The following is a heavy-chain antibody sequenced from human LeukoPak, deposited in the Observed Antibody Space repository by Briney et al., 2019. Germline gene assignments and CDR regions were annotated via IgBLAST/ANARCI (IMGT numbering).Heavy chain of an antibody. CDR1: GFTFSSYW. CDR3: ARDRIKQWLATAGWYFDL. CDR2: ISSSGSTI. V-gene: IGHV3-48*04. Sequence: GGSLRLSCAASGFTFSSYWMSWVRQAPGKGLEWVSYISSSGSTIYYADSVKGRFTISRDNAKNSLYLQMNSLRAEDTAVYYCARDRIKQWLATAGWYFDLWGRGTLVTVSS. D-gene: IGHD6-19*01. J-gene: IGHJ2*01.